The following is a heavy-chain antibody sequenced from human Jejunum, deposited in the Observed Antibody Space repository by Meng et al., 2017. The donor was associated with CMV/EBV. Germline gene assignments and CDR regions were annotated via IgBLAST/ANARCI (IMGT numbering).Heavy chain of an antibody. J-gene: IGHJ4*02. CDR3: TAVGGPTASVF. CDR1: GYTFSDAW. CDR2: IKNKVDGGTT. D-gene: IGHD1-26*01. Sequence: ASGYTFSDAWMSWVRQAPGKGLEWVGRIKNKVDGGTTDYPEPVKGRFTISRDDSKNTLYLQMNSLKTDDTAVYYCTAVGGPTASVFWGQGTLVTVSS. V-gene: IGHV3-15*01.